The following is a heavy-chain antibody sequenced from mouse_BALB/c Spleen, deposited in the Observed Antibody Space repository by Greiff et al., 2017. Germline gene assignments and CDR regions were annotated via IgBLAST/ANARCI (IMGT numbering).Heavy chain of an antibody. V-gene: IGHV5-6-5*01. J-gene: IGHJ4*01. Sequence: EVKLMESGGGLVKPGGSLKLSCAASGFTFSSYAMSWVRQTPEKRLEWVASISSGGSTYYPDSVKGRFTISRDNARNILYLQMSSLRSEDTAMYYCARYYDEAMDYWGQGTSVTVSS. D-gene: IGHD2-4*01. CDR3: ARYYDEAMDY. CDR1: GFTFSSYA. CDR2: ISSGGST.